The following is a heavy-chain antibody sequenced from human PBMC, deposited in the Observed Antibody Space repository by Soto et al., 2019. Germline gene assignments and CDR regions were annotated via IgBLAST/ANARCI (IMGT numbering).Heavy chain of an antibody. CDR2: IIPIFCTA. CDR3: ARGGLYSSGGYQGFGY. V-gene: IGHV1-69*13. J-gene: IGHJ4*01. CDR1: GGNFSRYA. Sequence: SVKVSCKASGGNFSRYAISWVRPAPGQGLEWSVGIIPIFCTANYAQKFQGRVTITAYESTSTAYMELSSLRSEDTAVYYCARGGLYSSGGYQGFGYWGQ. D-gene: IGHD6-19*01.